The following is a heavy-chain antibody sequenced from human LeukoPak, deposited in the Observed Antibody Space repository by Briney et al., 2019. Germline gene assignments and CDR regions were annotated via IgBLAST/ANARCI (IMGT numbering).Heavy chain of an antibody. CDR3: ARGARYCSGGSCYFDY. J-gene: IGHJ4*02. D-gene: IGHD2-15*01. Sequence: GGSLRLSCAASGFTFSSYSMNWVRQAPGKGLEWISYTSSRSSTIYYADSVKGRFSISRDNAENSLYLQMNSLRAEDTAVYYCARGARYCSGGSCYFDYWGQGTLVTVSS. CDR2: TSSRSSTI. V-gene: IGHV3-48*04. CDR1: GFTFSSYS.